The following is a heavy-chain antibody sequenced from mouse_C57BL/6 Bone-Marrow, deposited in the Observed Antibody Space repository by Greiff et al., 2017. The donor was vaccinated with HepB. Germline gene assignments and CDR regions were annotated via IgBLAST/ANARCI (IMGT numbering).Heavy chain of an antibody. D-gene: IGHD2-3*01. Sequence: EVQVVESGGGLVKPGGSLKLSCAASGFTFSSYTMSWVRQTPEQRLEWVATISGGGGNTYYPDSVKGRFTISRDNAKNTLYLQMSSLRSEDTALYYCARREFYDGYFYWGQGTTLTVSS. CDR3: ARREFYDGYFY. CDR1: GFTFSSYT. CDR2: ISGGGGNT. J-gene: IGHJ2*01. V-gene: IGHV5-9*01.